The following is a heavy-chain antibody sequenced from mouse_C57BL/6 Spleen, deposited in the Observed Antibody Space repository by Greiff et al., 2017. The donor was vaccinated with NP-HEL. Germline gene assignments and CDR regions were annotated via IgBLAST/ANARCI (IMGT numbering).Heavy chain of an antibody. V-gene: IGHV1-82*01. CDR3: ARDYGNYPAYFDY. Sequence: VQLVESGPELVKPGASVKISCKASGYAFSSSWMNWVKQRPGKGLEWIGRIYPGDGDTNYNGKFKGKATLTADKSSSTAYMQLSSLTSEDSAVYCCARDYGNYPAYFDYWGQGTTLTVSS. J-gene: IGHJ2*01. CDR1: GYAFSSSW. D-gene: IGHD2-1*01. CDR2: IYPGDGDT.